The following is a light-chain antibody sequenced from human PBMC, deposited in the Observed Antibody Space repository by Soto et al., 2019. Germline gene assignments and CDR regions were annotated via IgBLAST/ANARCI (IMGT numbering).Light chain of an antibody. CDR2: AAS. V-gene: IGKV3-20*01. J-gene: IGKJ2*01. CDR3: HQYGSSSNT. Sequence: DMVLTQSPAPLSLSPGETATLSCRSSQTVRSSYLAWYQQKPGQAPRLLIYAASSRATGIPDRFSGSGSGTAFTLTISRLEPGDFAVYYCHQYGSSSNTFGQGTKLEIK. CDR1: QTVRSSY.